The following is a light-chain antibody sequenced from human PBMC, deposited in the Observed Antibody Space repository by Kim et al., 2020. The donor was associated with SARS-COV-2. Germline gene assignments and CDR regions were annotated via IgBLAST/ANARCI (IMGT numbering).Light chain of an antibody. Sequence: QAGLTQPPSVSKDLRQTATLTCTGNSNNVGHDGAAWLQQHQGHPPKLLSYRDNSRPSGISDRLSASRSGDTASLTISGLQPEDEADYYCSAWDIRLSAWVFGGGTQLTVL. CDR1: SNNVGHDG. V-gene: IGLV10-54*01. CDR2: RDN. CDR3: SAWDIRLSAWV. J-gene: IGLJ3*02.